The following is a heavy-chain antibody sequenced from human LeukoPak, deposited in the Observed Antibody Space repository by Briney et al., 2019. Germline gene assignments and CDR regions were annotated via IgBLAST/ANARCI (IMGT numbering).Heavy chain of an antibody. V-gene: IGHV5-51*01. J-gene: IGHJ4*02. D-gene: IGHD6-13*01. CDR3: ARPSSSWESDC. CDR1: GYRFTDYW. Sequence: GESLKISCKTSGYRFTDYWIGWVRQMPGKGLEWMGIIYPGDSDTRYNPSFQGQVTISADRSIITAYLQWSSLKASDTAMYYCARPSSSWESDCWGQGTLVTVSS. CDR2: IYPGDSDT.